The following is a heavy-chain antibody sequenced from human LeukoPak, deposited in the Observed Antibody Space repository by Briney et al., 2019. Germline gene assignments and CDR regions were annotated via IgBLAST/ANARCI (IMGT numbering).Heavy chain of an antibody. CDR3: ARQFSIPQPPEIVVVSTAMNWFDP. CDR1: GGSIRSYH. V-gene: IGHV4-59*01. J-gene: IGHJ5*02. CDR2: MHYSGST. D-gene: IGHD2-21*01. Sequence: NASETLSLTCTVSGGSIRSYHWSWIRQPPGKGLEWIGYMHYSGSTKYNPSLESRVTISVDTSKNRLSLKLRSVTAADTAMYYCARQFSIPQPPEIVVVSTAMNWFDPWGQGTLVTISS.